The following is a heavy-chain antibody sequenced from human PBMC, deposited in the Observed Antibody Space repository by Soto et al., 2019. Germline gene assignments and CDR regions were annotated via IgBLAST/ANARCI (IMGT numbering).Heavy chain of an antibody. J-gene: IGHJ4*02. D-gene: IGHD3-22*01. CDR3: ARDFTYYYDSSGYCPYY. CDR1: GYTFTSYG. Sequence: ASVKVSCKASGYTFTSYGISWVRQAPGQGLEWMGWISAYNGNTNYAQKLQGRVTMTTDTPTSTAYMELRSLRSDDTAVYYCARDFTYYYDSSGYCPYYWGQGTLVTVSS. V-gene: IGHV1-18*01. CDR2: ISAYNGNT.